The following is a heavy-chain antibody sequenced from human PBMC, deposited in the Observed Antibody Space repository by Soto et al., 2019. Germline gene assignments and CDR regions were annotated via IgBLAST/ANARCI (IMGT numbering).Heavy chain of an antibody. CDR3: VRDRWVTTLTFDK. CDR2: INAGNGDT. D-gene: IGHD4-17*01. J-gene: IGHJ4*02. CDR1: GYTFADYA. Sequence: QVQFVQSGAEVKKPGASVKVSCKASGYTFADYAIHWVRQAPGQSLEWMGWINAGNGDTKYSQKFQGRVTLTTDTSASTAYMDINSLTTDDTAVYYCVRDRWVTTLTFDKWGQGTLVIVSS. V-gene: IGHV1-3*01.